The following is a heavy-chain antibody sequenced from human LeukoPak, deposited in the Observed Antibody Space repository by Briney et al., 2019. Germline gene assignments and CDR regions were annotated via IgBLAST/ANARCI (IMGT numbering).Heavy chain of an antibody. Sequence: SETLSLTCTVSGGSISSYYWSWIRQPPGKGLEWIGCVYATGSTSYHPSLRSRVTISADTSKKQFSLKLSSVTAADTAVYYCARRAVTSDNEYYFDFWGQGILVTVSS. CDR3: ARRAVTSDNEYYFDF. CDR2: VYATGST. CDR1: GGSISSYY. V-gene: IGHV4-4*08. J-gene: IGHJ4*02. D-gene: IGHD2-21*02.